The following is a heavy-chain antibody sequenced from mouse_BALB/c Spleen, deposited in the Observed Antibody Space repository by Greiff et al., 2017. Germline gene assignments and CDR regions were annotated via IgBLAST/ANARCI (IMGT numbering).Heavy chain of an antibody. CDR2: IYPGGGYT. CDR1: GYTFTNYW. CDR3: ARGYYGSTHYYFDY. V-gene: IGHV1-63*02. D-gene: IGHD1-1*01. Sequence: QVHVKQSGAELVRPGTSVKISCKASGYTFTNYWLGWVKQRPGHGLEWIGDIYPGGGYTNYNEKFKGKATLTADTSSSTAYMQLSSLTSEDSDVYFCARGYYGSTHYYFDYWGQGTTLTVSS. J-gene: IGHJ2*01.